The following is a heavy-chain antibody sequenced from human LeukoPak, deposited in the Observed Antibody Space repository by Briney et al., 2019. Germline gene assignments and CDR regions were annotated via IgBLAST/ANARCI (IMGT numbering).Heavy chain of an antibody. CDR2: MNPNSGNT. CDR1: GGTFSSYA. V-gene: IGHV1-8*02. CDR3: AREGIAAAGH. J-gene: IGHJ4*02. D-gene: IGHD6-13*01. Sequence: ASVKVSCKASGGTFSSYAINWVRQATGQGLEWMGWMNPNSGNTGYAQKFQGRVTMTRNTSISTAYMELSSLRSEDTAVYYCAREGIAAAGHWGQGTLVTVSS.